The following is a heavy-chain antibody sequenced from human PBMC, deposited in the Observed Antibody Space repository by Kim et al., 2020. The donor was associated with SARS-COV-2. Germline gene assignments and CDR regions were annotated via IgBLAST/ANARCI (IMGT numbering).Heavy chain of an antibody. D-gene: IGHD6-13*01. J-gene: IGHJ6*02. CDR2: ISYDGSNK. CDR3: ARYIAADYYGMDV. V-gene: IGHV3-30*04. CDR1: GFTFSSYA. Sequence: GGSLRLSCAASGFTFSSYAMHWVRQAPGKGLEWVAVISYDGSNKYYADSVKGRFTISRDNSKNTLYLQMNSLRAEDTAVYYCARYIAADYYGMDVWGQGT.